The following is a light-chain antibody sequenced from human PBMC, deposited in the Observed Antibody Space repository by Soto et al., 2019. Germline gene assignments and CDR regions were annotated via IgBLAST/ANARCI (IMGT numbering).Light chain of an antibody. V-gene: IGLV2-14*01. J-gene: IGLJ1*01. Sequence: QSALTQPASVSGSPGQSITISCTGTSSDVGGYEFVSWYQQHPGKAPKLMIYDVSNRPSGVSNRFSGSKSGNTASLTISGLQAEDEADYYCSAYTSSITYVFGSGTKVTV. CDR3: SAYTSSITYV. CDR1: SSDVGGYEF. CDR2: DVS.